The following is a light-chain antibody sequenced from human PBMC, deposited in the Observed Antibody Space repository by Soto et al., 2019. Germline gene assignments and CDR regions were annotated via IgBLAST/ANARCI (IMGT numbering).Light chain of an antibody. V-gene: IGKV1-5*01. CDR3: QKYNSDPRA. CDR2: DAS. J-gene: IGKJ1*01. Sequence: DIQMTQSPATLAASVGDGVTITCRASQSISKRLAWYQQRPGKAPKYLIYDASTLDSGAPSRFSGSGSGTDFTLTISSLQPEDVETYYCQKYNSDPRAFGQGTKVDIK. CDR1: QSISKR.